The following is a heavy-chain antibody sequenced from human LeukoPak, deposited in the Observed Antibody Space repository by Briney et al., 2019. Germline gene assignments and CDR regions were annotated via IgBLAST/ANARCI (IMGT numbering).Heavy chain of an antibody. CDR3: AWQQLGNHYSADY. V-gene: IGHV4-34*01. CDR1: GGSFSGYY. CDR2: INHSGST. J-gene: IGHJ4*02. Sequence: PSETLSLTCAVYGGSFSGYYWSWIRQPPGKGLEWIGEINHSGSTNYNPSLKSRVTISVDTSKNQFSLKLSSVTAADTAVYYCAWQQLGNHYSADYWGQGTLVTVSS. D-gene: IGHD6-13*01.